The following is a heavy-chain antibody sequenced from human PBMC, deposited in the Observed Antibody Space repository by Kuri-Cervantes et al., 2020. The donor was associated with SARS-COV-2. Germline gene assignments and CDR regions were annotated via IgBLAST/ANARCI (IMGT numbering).Heavy chain of an antibody. CDR2: INWNGGST. Sequence: GGSLRLSCAASGFTFDDYGMSWVRQAPGKGLEWVSGINWNGGSTGYANSVKGRFTISRDNAKNSLYLQMNSLRAEDTALYYCARGNNWNVYDPTYFDYWGQGTLVTVSS. V-gene: IGHV3-20*04. CDR1: GFTFDDYG. CDR3: ARGNNWNVYDPTYFDY. D-gene: IGHD1-20*01. J-gene: IGHJ4*02.